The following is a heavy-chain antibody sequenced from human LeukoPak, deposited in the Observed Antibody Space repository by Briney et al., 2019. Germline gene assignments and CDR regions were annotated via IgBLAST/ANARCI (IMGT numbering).Heavy chain of an antibody. Sequence: GGSLRLSCAASGFTFSNYAMSWVRQAPGKGLEWVSVISGSGGSTYYADSVKGLFTISRDNSKNTLYLQMNSLRAEDTAVYYCAKHGEAYGDSKTDYWGQGTLVTVSS. CDR2: ISGSGGST. CDR1: GFTFSNYA. J-gene: IGHJ4*02. V-gene: IGHV3-23*01. CDR3: AKHGEAYGDSKTDY. D-gene: IGHD4-17*01.